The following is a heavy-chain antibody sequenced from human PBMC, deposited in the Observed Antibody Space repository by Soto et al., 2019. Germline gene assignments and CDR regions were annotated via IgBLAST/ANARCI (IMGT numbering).Heavy chain of an antibody. CDR2: IYYSGST. V-gene: IGHV4-30-4*01. CDR1: GGAISSGDYY. Sequence: PSETLSLTCTVSGGAISSGDYYWSWIRQPPGKGLEWIGYIYYSGSTYYNPSLKSRVTISVDTSKNQFSLKLSSVTAAHTAVYYCARARAARPFLDYWGPGTLVAVST. J-gene: IGHJ4*02. CDR3: ARARAARPFLDY. D-gene: IGHD6-6*01.